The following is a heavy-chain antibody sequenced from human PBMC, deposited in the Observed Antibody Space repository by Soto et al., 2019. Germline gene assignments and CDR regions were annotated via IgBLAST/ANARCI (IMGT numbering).Heavy chain of an antibody. Sequence: PSETLSLTXTVSSGSMSGYYWNWIRQPPGKGLEWIGHIYYSGSTNYNPSLNSRVTISVDTSKNQFSLKLSSVTAADTAVYYCARPGDYDFWSGYSNDAFDIWGQGTMVTVSS. V-gene: IGHV4-59*01. CDR1: SGSMSGYY. CDR2: IYYSGST. D-gene: IGHD3-3*01. J-gene: IGHJ3*02. CDR3: ARPGDYDFWSGYSNDAFDI.